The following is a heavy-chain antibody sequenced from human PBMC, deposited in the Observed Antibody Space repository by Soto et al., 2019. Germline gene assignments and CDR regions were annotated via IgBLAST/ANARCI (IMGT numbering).Heavy chain of an antibody. CDR3: AKDEGVGGTLGLFDY. D-gene: IGHD1-26*01. V-gene: IGHV3-30*18. CDR1: GRDFTYYA. J-gene: IGHJ4*02. CDR2: MSSDGSKI. Sequence: QVQLVESGGRGLQPGEPLSLSCVASGRDFTYYAMHCVRQATGKGLESVAVMSSDGSKIHHTDSVKGRFTISRDNSKNTLYLQMNSLRKEDTAVYFCAKDEGVGGTLGLFDYWGQGTLVSVSS.